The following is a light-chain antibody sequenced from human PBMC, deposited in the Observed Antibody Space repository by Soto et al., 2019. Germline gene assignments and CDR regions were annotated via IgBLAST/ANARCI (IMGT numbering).Light chain of an antibody. CDR3: QQYNNWPAGT. V-gene: IGKV3D-15*01. J-gene: IGKJ1*01. CDR2: GAS. Sequence: EIVMTQSPATLSMSPGERATLSCRASQSVSSNLAWYQQKPGQAPRLLIYGASTRATGIPARFSGSGSGTEITLTISSLQSEDFAVYYWQQYNNWPAGTFGQGTKVEI. CDR1: QSVSSN.